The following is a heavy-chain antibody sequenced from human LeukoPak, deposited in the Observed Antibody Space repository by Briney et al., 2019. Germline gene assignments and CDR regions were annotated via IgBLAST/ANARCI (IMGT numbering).Heavy chain of an antibody. CDR3: ARIDYYDSSGYSYYFDY. Sequence: GGSLRLSCAASGFTFSSYWMSWVRQAPGKGLEGVANVKQDGSEKYYVDSVKGRFTISRDNAKNSLYLQMNSLRAEDTAVYYCARIDYYDSSGYSYYFDYWGQGTLVTVSS. CDR1: GFTFSSYW. CDR2: VKQDGSEK. D-gene: IGHD3-22*01. V-gene: IGHV3-7*01. J-gene: IGHJ4*02.